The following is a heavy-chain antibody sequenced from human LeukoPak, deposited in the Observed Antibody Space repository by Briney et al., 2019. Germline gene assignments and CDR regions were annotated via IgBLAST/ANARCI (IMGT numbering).Heavy chain of an antibody. CDR2: INHSGST. Sequence: SETLSLTCAVYGGSFSGYYWSWIRQPPGKGLEWIGEINHSGSTNYNPSLKSRVTISVDTSKNQFSLKLSSVTAADTAVYYCARAAYSGSYHSDYWGQGTLVTVSS. J-gene: IGHJ4*02. CDR3: ARAAYSGSYHSDY. V-gene: IGHV4-34*01. D-gene: IGHD1-26*01. CDR1: GGSFSGYY.